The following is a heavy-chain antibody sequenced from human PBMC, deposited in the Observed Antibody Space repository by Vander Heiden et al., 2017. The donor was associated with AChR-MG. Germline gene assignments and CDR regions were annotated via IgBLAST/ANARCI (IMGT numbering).Heavy chain of an antibody. V-gene: IGHV3-11*06. D-gene: IGHD2-15*01. CDR1: GFIFSDYY. CDR2: SSSSSSYA. J-gene: IGHJ4*02. Sequence: QVQLVESGGGLVKPGGSLRLSCAASGFIFSDYYMTWIRQAPGMGLEWVSFSSSSSSYANYADSVKGRFTISRDNAKNSLFLQLNSLRVEDTAVYYCAGGRQRGYCSGGSCHSYDHWGQGTLVTVSS. CDR3: AGGRQRGYCSGGSCHSYDH.